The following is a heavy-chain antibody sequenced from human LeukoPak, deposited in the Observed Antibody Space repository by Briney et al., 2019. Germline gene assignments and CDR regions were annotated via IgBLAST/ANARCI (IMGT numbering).Heavy chain of an antibody. J-gene: IGHJ2*01. Sequence: SETLSLTCTVSGGSISSSSYYWGWIRQPPGKGLEWIGSIYYSGSTYYNPSLKSRVTISVDTSKNQFSLKLSSVTAADTAVYYCARRRYDFWSGYRYWYFDLWGRGTLVTVSS. V-gene: IGHV4-39*07. CDR2: IYYSGST. CDR3: ARRRYDFWSGYRYWYFDL. D-gene: IGHD3-3*01. CDR1: GGSISSSSYY.